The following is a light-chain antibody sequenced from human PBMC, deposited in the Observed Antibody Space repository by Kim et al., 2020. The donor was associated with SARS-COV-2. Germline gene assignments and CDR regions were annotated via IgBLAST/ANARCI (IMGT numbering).Light chain of an antibody. J-gene: IGLJ2*01. V-gene: IGLV1-47*01. Sequence: ELTQPPSASGTPGQRVTIFCSGDISNIGSNYVFWYQQLPRTAPKLLIYRNNQRPSGVPDRFSGSKSGTSASLAISGLRSEDEAHYFCSAWDDSLRGIVFGEGTQLTVL. CDR2: RNN. CDR3: SAWDDSLRGIV. CDR1: ISNIGSNY.